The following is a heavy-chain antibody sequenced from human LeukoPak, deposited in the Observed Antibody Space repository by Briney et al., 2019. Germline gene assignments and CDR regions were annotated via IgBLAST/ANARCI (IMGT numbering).Heavy chain of an antibody. CDR3: ARSDSHASGSLPFNAFDI. CDR2: KHDSATT. D-gene: IGHD3-10*01. CDR1: GGSISSVGHY. J-gene: IGHJ3*02. V-gene: IGHV4-31*03. Sequence: TLSLTHSVCGGSISSVGHYGSWIRKEPGKGLWWIRYKHDSATTYYNPSLESRVTMSVDTSQNQFSLKLSSVTAADTALYFCARSDSHASGSLPFNAFDIWGQGTMVTVSS.